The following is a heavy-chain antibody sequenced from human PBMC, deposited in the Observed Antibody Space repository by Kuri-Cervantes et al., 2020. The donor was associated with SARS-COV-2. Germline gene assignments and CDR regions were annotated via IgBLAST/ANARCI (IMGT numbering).Heavy chain of an antibody. D-gene: IGHD2-2*01. J-gene: IGHJ6*02. CDR3: AREGHEIVVVPAATSYYYYGMDV. CDR2: ISSSSSYI. V-gene: IGHV3-21*01. CDR1: GFTFSSYS. Sequence: GGSLRLSCAASGFTFSSYSMNWVRQAPGKGLEWVSSISSSSSYIYYPDSVKGRFTISRDNAKNSLYLQMNSLRAEDTAVYYCAREGHEIVVVPAATSYYYYGMDVWGQGTTVTVSS.